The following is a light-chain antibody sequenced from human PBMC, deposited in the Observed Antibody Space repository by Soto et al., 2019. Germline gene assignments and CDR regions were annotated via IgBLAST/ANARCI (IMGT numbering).Light chain of an antibody. CDR2: STN. J-gene: IGLJ1*01. CDR3: VLYMGSLYV. Sequence: QTVVTREPSFSVSPGGTVTLTCGLSSGSVSTSYYPSWYQQTPGQAPRTLIYSTNTRSSGVPDRFSGSILGNKAALTITGAQADDESDYYCVLYMGSLYVFGTGTKVTVL. CDR1: SGSVSTSYY. V-gene: IGLV8-61*01.